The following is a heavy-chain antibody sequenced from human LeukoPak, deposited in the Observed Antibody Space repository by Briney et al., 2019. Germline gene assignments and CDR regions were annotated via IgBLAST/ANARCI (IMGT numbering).Heavy chain of an antibody. Sequence: GASVKVSCKVSGYTLTELSMHWVRQAPGKGLEWMGGFDPEDGETIYAQKFQGRVTMTEDTSTDTAYMELSSLRSEDTAVYYCATDHCSGGSCYPSGFDPWGQGTLVTVSS. CDR3: ATDHCSGGSCYPSGFDP. CDR1: GYTLTELS. D-gene: IGHD2-15*01. CDR2: FDPEDGET. J-gene: IGHJ5*02. V-gene: IGHV1-24*01.